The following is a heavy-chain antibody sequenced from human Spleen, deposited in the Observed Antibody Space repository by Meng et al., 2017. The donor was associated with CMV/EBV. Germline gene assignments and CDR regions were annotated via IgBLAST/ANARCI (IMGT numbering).Heavy chain of an antibody. CDR1: GGSISSSSYY. Sequence: ETLSLTCTVSGGSISSSSYYWGWIRQSPGKGLEWIGSIFYSGSTHYNPSLKSRVTISVDTSKNQFSLKLSSVTAADTAVYYCASLRDGYTLDYWGQGTLVTVSS. J-gene: IGHJ4*02. CDR2: IFYSGST. V-gene: IGHV4-39*01. D-gene: IGHD5-24*01. CDR3: ASLRDGYTLDY.